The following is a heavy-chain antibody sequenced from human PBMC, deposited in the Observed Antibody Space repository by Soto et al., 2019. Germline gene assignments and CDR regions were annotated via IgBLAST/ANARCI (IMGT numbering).Heavy chain of an antibody. CDR1: GFTFSSYA. CDR3: AKLAPYYYDRSGYFFDY. Sequence: EVQLLESGGGLVQPGGSLRLSCAASGFTFSSYAMSWVRQATGKGLDWVSVLSGSGGSTYYADSVKGRFTISRDHSKNTLYVQMNCLRAEDTAVYYCAKLAPYYYDRSGYFFDYWGQGTLVTVSS. D-gene: IGHD3-22*01. CDR2: LSGSGGST. V-gene: IGHV3-23*01. J-gene: IGHJ4*02.